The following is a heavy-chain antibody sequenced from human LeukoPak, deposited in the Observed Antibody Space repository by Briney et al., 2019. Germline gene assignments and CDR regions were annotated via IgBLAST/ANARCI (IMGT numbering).Heavy chain of an antibody. Sequence: VXXGSXXGYYWSWIRQPPGXGLEWIGEINHSGSTNYNPSLKSRVTISVDTSKNQFSLKLSSVTAADTAVYYCARDPIQLWLSRHYYYYGMDVWGQGTTVTVSS. CDR1: XGSXXGYY. CDR3: ARDPIQLWLSRHYYYYGMDV. CDR2: INHSGST. J-gene: IGHJ6*02. V-gene: IGHV4-34*01. D-gene: IGHD5-18*01.